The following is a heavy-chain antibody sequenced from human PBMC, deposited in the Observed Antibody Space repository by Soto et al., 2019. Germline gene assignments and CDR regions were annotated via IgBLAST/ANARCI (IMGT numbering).Heavy chain of an antibody. V-gene: IGHV2-5*02. J-gene: IGHJ6*02. CDR3: AHRQGKQQLFNYYGMDV. CDR2: IYWDDDK. D-gene: IGHD6-13*01. CDR1: GFSLSTSGVG. Sequence: QITLKESGPTLVKPTQTLTLTCTFSGFSLSTSGVGVGWIRQPPGKALEWLALIYWDDDKRYSPSLKSRLTITKDTSKNQVVLTMTNMDPVDTATYYCAHRQGKQQLFNYYGMDVWGQGTTVTVSS.